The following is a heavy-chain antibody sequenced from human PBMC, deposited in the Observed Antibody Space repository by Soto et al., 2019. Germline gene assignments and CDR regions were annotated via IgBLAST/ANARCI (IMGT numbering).Heavy chain of an antibody. CDR2: INHSGST. V-gene: IGHV4-34*01. Sequence: SETLSLTCAVYGGSFSGYYWSWIRQPPGKGLEWIGEINHSGSTNYNPSLKSRVTISVDTSKNQFSLKLSSVTAADTAVYYCATSWGYYFDYWGQGTLVTVS. CDR3: ATSWGYYFDY. CDR1: GGSFSGYY. J-gene: IGHJ4*02. D-gene: IGHD3-16*01.